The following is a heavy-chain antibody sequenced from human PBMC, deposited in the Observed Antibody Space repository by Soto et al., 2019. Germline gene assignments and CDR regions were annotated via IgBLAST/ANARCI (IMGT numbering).Heavy chain of an antibody. D-gene: IGHD4-17*01. CDR1: GFTFSNYG. CDR2: IWYDGSNR. J-gene: IGHJ5*02. CDR3: ARDSDYGSNSGLLDP. V-gene: IGHV3-33*01. Sequence: GGSLRLSCAASGFTFSNYGMHWVRQAPGKGLEWVAVIWYDGSNRYYGDSVKGRFTISRDYSKNTLFLQMNSLRAEDTALYYCARDSDYGSNSGLLDPWGQGTPVTVSS.